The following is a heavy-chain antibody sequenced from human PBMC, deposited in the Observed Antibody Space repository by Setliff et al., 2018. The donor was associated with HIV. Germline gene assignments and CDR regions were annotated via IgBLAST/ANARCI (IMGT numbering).Heavy chain of an antibody. J-gene: IGHJ5*01. V-gene: IGHV4-38-2*02. CDR1: GYSISSRYY. D-gene: IGHD3-16*01. Sequence: ETLSLTCTVSGYSISSRYYWGWIRQPPGKGLEWIGSVYHTGSTYYNPSLKSRVTISVDTSKNQFSLKLSSVTAADTAVYFCARGGAVSADFDSWGQGTLVTVSS. CDR2: VYHTGST. CDR3: ARGGAVSADFDS.